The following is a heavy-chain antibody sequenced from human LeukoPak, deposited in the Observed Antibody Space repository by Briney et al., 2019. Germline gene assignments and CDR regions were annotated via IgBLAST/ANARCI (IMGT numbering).Heavy chain of an antibody. Sequence: ASVKVSCKASGYTFTGYYLHWVRQAPGQGLEWMGWIKPNSGGTNYAQKFQGRVTMTRDTSISTAYTELNRLRSDDTAVYYCARDRDYVSGIFDYWGRGTLLTVSS. V-gene: IGHV1-2*02. CDR1: GYTFTGYY. CDR2: IKPNSGGT. CDR3: ARDRDYVSGIFDY. D-gene: IGHD3-10*01. J-gene: IGHJ4*02.